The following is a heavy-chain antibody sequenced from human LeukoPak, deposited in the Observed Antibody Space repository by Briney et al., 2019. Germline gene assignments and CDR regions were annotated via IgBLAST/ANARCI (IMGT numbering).Heavy chain of an antibody. CDR2: IYTSGST. D-gene: IGHD6-19*01. CDR1: GGSISSGSYY. Sequence: SQTLSLPFTVSGGSISSGSYYWSWIRPPAGKGLEWIGRIYTSGSTNYNPSLKSRVTISVDTSKNQFSLKLSSVTAADTAVYYCARGGSGWYSYWGQGTLVTVSS. J-gene: IGHJ4*02. CDR3: ARGGSGWYSY. V-gene: IGHV4-61*02.